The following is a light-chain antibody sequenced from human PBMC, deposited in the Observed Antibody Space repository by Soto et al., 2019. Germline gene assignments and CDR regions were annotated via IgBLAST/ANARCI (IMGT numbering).Light chain of an antibody. J-gene: IGKJ1*01. Sequence: DIKMTQSPSSLSASVEDRVIITCRASQSISNHLNWYQQKPGKAPKLLIFAASSLQSGVPSRFSGSRSGPDFTLTISSLQPEDFATYYCQQSYSSHPTFGQGTKVDIK. V-gene: IGKV1-39*01. CDR2: AAS. CDR1: QSISNH. CDR3: QQSYSSHPT.